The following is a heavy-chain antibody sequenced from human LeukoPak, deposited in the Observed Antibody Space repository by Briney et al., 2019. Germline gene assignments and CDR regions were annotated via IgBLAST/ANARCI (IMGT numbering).Heavy chain of an antibody. J-gene: IGHJ3*02. CDR2: INHSGST. V-gene: IGHV4-34*01. CDR3: ARTRYYYDSSGYLPGAFDI. Sequence: PSETLSLTCAVYGGSFSGYYWSWIRQPPGKGLEWIGEINHSGSTNYNPSLESRVTISVDTSKNQFSLKLSSVTAADTAVYYCARTRYYYDSSGYLPGAFDIWGQGTMVTVSS. CDR1: GGSFSGYY. D-gene: IGHD3-22*01.